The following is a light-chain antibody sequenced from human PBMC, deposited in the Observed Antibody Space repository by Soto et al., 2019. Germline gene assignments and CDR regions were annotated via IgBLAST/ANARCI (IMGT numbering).Light chain of an antibody. CDR1: SSDVGSRNL. CDR3: CSYAGSYTWV. CDR2: EVT. J-gene: IGLJ3*02. Sequence: QPASVSGSPGQSITISCTGTSSDVGSRNLVSWYQQHPGKAPKLIIYEVTKWPSGVSNRFSGSKSGNTASLTIFGLQAEDEADYYCCSYAGSYTWVFGGGTKVTVL. V-gene: IGLV2-23*02.